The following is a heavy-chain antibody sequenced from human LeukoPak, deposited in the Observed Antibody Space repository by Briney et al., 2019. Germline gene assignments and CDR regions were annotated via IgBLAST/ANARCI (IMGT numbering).Heavy chain of an antibody. CDR2: ITQTGGVT. CDR3: AKGRRATTGPTHMDV. D-gene: IGHD5-12*01. V-gene: IGHV3-23*01. Sequence: GGSLRLSCAASGFTFSSYPMYWVRQAPGKGLEWASVITQTGGVTYYSDSVKGRFTISRDNSENTLFLQMSSLTVEDTAVYYCAKGRRATTGPTHMDVWGKGTTVIVSS. J-gene: IGHJ6*03. CDR1: GFTFSSYP.